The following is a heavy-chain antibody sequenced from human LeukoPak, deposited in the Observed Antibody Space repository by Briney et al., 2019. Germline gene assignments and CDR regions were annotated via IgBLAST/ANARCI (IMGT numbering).Heavy chain of an antibody. CDR1: FXXXXXX. Sequence: FXXXXXXXSXVXXXPGKGLEWVANIKEDGSEKYYVDSVKGRFTISRDNAKNSLYLQMNSLRAEDTAVYYCARGIGYLSGDYWGQGTLVTVSS. D-gene: IGHD1-26*01. CDR2: IKEDGSEK. V-gene: IGHV3-7*01. J-gene: IGHJ4*02. CDR3: ARGIGYLSGDY.